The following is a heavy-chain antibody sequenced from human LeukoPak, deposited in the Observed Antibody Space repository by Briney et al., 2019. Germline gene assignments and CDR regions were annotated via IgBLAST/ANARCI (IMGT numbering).Heavy chain of an antibody. CDR2: ISSSSSYI. V-gene: IGHV3-21*01. Sequence: PGGSLRLSCAASGFTFSSYSMNWVRQAPGKGLEWVSSISSSSSYIYYADSVKGRFTISRDNAKNSLYLQMNSLRAEDTAVYYCARDRNYDFWSGTTRDAFDIWGQGTMVTVSS. CDR1: GFTFSSYS. CDR3: ARDRNYDFWSGTTRDAFDI. J-gene: IGHJ3*02. D-gene: IGHD3-3*01.